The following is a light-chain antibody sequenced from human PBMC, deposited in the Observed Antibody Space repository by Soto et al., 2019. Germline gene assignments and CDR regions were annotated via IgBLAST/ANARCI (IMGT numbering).Light chain of an antibody. J-gene: IGKJ1*01. CDR2: GAS. Sequence: EVVMTQSPATLSVSPGERATLSCRTSQSVYNNLAWYLQKPGQAPRLLISGASTRATGIPARFSGSGSGTDFTLTISSLQSEDFAVYYCQHHNNWPPGTFGQGTRVEIK. CDR3: QHHNNWPPGT. CDR1: QSVYNN. V-gene: IGKV3-15*01.